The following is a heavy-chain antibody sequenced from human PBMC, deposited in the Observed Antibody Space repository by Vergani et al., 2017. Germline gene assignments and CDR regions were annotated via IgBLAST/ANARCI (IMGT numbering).Heavy chain of an antibody. D-gene: IGHD1-1*01. Sequence: LQLVESGGGSVKPGGSLRLSCAASGFKFSDHYMSWLRQAPGKGLEWVSHISPGASTVSYTDSVTGRFTVSRDNDNNSLTLDMTTLRVEDTAVYYCAKSPGICTTPHYCAMDVWGQGTTVTVSS. CDR3: AKSPGICTTPHYCAMDV. CDR2: ISPGASTV. J-gene: IGHJ6*02. V-gene: IGHV3-11*04. CDR1: GFKFSDHY.